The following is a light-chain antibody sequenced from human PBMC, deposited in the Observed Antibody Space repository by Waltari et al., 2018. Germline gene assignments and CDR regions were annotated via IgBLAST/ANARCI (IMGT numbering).Light chain of an antibody. CDR2: WAS. CDR3: QPSSLPPLT. Sequence: DIVLTQSPDSLAVSLGERATMHCKASQSVLFSSNNKNYLAWYQQKPGQPPKLLFYWASTRESGVPDRFSGSGSGTDFTLTISSLQAEDVAVYHCQPSSLPPLTF. V-gene: IGKV4-1*01. J-gene: IGKJ3*01. CDR1: QSVLFSSNNKNY.